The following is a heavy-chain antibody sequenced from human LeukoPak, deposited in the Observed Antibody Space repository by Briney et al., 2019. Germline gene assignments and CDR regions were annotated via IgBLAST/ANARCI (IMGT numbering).Heavy chain of an antibody. V-gene: IGHV1-8*01. J-gene: IGHJ3*02. Sequence: GASVKVSCKAPVYTFTSYDINWVRQATGQGLEWMGWMNPNSGNTDYAQKFQGRVTMTRNTSISTAYMELSSLRSEDTAVYYCARDYGDYQPHDAFDIWGQGTMVTVSS. CDR1: VYTFTSYD. CDR2: MNPNSGNT. D-gene: IGHD4-17*01. CDR3: ARDYGDYQPHDAFDI.